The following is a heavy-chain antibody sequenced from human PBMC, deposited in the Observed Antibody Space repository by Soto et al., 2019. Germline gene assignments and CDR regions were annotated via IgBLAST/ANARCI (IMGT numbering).Heavy chain of an antibody. Sequence: WLWLHKTPGKGLEWIGSTYYSGNTYYNPSLKSRVTISVDTSKNQLSLKLNSVTAADTAVYYCARHPLIMIRRPPYYCVFDFWALGTT. D-gene: IGHD4-17*01. CDR2: TYYSGNT. V-gene: IGHV4-39*01. CDR3: ARHPLIMIRRPPYYCVFDF. J-gene: IGHJ6*01.